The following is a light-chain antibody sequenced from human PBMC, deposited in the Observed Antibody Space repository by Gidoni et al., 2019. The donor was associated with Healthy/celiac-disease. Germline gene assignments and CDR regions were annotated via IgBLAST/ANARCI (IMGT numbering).Light chain of an antibody. CDR3: QRRSNCPPKYT. J-gene: IGKJ2*01. CDR2: DAS. V-gene: IGKV3-11*01. CDR1: PSISSY. Sequence: EIVMIQAPATLSLSPGERATLSCRASPSISSYGAWYQQKPGQAPRLLIYDASNRATGIPARFSGSGSGTDFTLTISSLEPEDFAVYYCQRRSNCPPKYTFGQGTKLEIK.